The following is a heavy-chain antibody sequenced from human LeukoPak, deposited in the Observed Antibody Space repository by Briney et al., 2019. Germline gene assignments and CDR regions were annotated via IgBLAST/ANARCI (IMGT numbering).Heavy chain of an antibody. J-gene: IGHJ6*02. CDR2: ISGSGGST. CDR3: ARDRNDGFYYYYGMDV. D-gene: IGHD1-1*01. CDR1: GFTFSSYA. V-gene: IGHV3-23*01. Sequence: GGSLRLSCAASGFTFSSYAMSWVRQAPGKGLEWVSAISGSGGSTYYADSVKGRFTISRDNSKNTLYLQMNSLRAEDTAVYYCARDRNDGFYYYYGMDVWGQGTTVTVSS.